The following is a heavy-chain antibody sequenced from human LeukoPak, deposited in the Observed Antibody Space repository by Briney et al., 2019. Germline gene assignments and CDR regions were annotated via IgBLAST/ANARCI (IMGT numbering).Heavy chain of an antibody. Sequence: SQTLSLTCAISGDSVSRTNAAWNWIRQSPSRGLEWLGRTYYRTKWYSDSAISVRSRIIINPDTSKNQFSLQLNSVTPEDTAVYYCARGGWYMTVALFDQWGQGTPVTVSS. CDR1: GDSVSRTNAA. D-gene: IGHD6-19*01. CDR3: ARGGWYMTVALFDQ. CDR2: TYYRTKWYS. V-gene: IGHV6-1*01. J-gene: IGHJ4*02.